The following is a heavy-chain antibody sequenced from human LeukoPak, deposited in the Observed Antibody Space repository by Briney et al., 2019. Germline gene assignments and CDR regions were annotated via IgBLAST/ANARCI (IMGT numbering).Heavy chain of an antibody. CDR2: IYSGGSI. CDR3: ARFRGGSYYFYGMDV. V-gene: IGHV3-66*01. CDR1: GFTVSSNY. D-gene: IGHD3-16*01. Sequence: GGSLRLSCAASGFTVSSNYMSWVRQAPGKGLEWVSVIYSGGSIYYADSVKGRLTISRDNSKNTLYLQMNSLRAEDTAVYYCARFRGGSYYFYGMDVWGQGTTVTVSS. J-gene: IGHJ6*02.